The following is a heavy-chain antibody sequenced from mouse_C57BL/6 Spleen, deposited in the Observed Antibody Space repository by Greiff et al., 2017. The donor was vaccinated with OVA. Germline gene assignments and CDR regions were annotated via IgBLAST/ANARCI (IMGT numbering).Heavy chain of an antibody. CDR3: ARDAWDGFDY. CDR1: GFTFSDFY. V-gene: IGHV7-1*01. Sequence: EVKLMESGGGLVQSGRSLRLSCAPSGFTFSDFYMEWVRQAPGKGLEWIAASRNKANDYTTEYSASVKGRFIVSRDTSQSILYLQMNALRAEDTAIYYCARDAWDGFDYWGQGTTLTVSS. CDR2: SRNKANDYTT. J-gene: IGHJ2*01. D-gene: IGHD4-1*01.